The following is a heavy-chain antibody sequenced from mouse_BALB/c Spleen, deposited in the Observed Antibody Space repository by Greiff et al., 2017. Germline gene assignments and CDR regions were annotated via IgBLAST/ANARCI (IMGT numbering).Heavy chain of an antibody. CDR2: ISYSGST. Sequence: EVQVVESGPSLVKPSQTLSLTCSVTGDSITSGYWNWIRKFPGNKLEYMGYISYSGSTYYNPSLKSRISITRDTSKNQYYLQLNSVTTEDTATYYCARDGSSYEWFAYWGQGTLVTVSA. J-gene: IGHJ3*01. CDR3: ARDGSSYEWFAY. CDR1: GDSITSGY. D-gene: IGHD1-1*01. V-gene: IGHV3-8*02.